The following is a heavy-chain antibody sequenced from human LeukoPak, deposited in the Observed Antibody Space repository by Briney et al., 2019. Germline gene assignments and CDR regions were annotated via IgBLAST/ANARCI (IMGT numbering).Heavy chain of an antibody. CDR2: IYSGGST. D-gene: IGHD2-21*02. CDR3: ASFCGGDCLAYAFDI. Sequence: PGGSLRLSCAASGFTVSSNYMSWVRQAPGKGLEWVSVIYSGGSTYYADSVKGRFTISRHISKNTLYLRMNSLRAEDTAVYYCASFCGGDCLAYAFDIWGQGTMVTVSS. V-gene: IGHV3-53*04. J-gene: IGHJ3*02. CDR1: GFTVSSNY.